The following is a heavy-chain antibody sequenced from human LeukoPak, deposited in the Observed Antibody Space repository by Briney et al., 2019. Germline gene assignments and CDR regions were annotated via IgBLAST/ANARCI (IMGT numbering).Heavy chain of an antibody. Sequence: GGSLRLSCAASGLTFSSYAMSWVRQAPGKGLEWVSAISGSGDNTYYADSVKGRFTISRDNSKNTLYLQMNSLRAEDTAVYYCAKIAVGQLRREAGIKYFQHWGQGTLVTVSS. V-gene: IGHV3-23*01. J-gene: IGHJ1*01. CDR2: ISGSGDNT. D-gene: IGHD2-2*01. CDR3: AKIAVGQLRREAGIKYFQH. CDR1: GLTFSSYA.